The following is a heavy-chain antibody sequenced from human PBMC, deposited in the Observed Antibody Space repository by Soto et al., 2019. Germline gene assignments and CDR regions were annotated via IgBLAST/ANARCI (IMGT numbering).Heavy chain of an antibody. J-gene: IGHJ5*02. CDR1: GASISGFY. V-gene: IGHV4-4*07. CDR3: ATRITVFGLLIPPFDP. CDR2: IYATGTT. D-gene: IGHD3-3*01. Sequence: SETLSLTCTVSGASISGFYWSWIRKSAGKGLEWIGRIYATGTTDYNPSLKSRVTMSVGTSKNQFSLRLSSVTAADTAIYYCATRITVFGLLIPPFDPWGQGTQVTVSS.